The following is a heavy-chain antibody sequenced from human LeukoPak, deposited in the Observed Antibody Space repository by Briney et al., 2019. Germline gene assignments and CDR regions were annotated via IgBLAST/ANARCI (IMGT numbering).Heavy chain of an antibody. Sequence: GRSLRLSCAASGFTFSSYGMHWVRQAPGKGLEWVANIKQDGSEKYYEDSVKGRFTISRDNAKNSLYLQMNSLRAEDTAVYYCARDPGVEGGGTDYWGRGTLVTVSS. V-gene: IGHV3-7*03. CDR2: IKQDGSEK. J-gene: IGHJ4*02. CDR1: GFTFSSYG. D-gene: IGHD3-16*01. CDR3: ARDPGVEGGGTDY.